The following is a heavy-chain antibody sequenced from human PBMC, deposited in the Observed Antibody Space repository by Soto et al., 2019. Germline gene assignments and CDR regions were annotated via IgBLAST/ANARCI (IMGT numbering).Heavy chain of an antibody. Sequence: QVQLVQSGAEVKKPGASVKVSCKASGYTFSDHDINWVRQASGQGPEWLGWMNPNSGDTGYAQNFQGRVTLTRDTSKRTAYMELSSLRSEDPAVYYCARVGGNGNDDYFDYWGQGTLVTVSS. V-gene: IGHV1-8*01. CDR3: ARVGGNGNDDYFDY. J-gene: IGHJ4*02. CDR1: GYTFSDHD. D-gene: IGHD1-1*01. CDR2: MNPNSGDT.